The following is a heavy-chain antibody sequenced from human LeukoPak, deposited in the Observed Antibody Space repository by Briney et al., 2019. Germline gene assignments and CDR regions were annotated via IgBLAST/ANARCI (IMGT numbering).Heavy chain of an antibody. V-gene: IGHV3-48*03. CDR2: ITGSGNGI. CDR1: GFTFSTYE. J-gene: IGHJ5*02. CDR3: ARNRGGWDRWFDP. Sequence: GGSVRLSCAASGFTFSTYEMNWVRQAPGKGLEWVSYITGSGNGIHHAHSVKVRFTISRDNAKNSLYLQMNSLRVEDTAIYYCARNRGGWDRWFDPWGQGTLVTVSS. D-gene: IGHD6-19*01.